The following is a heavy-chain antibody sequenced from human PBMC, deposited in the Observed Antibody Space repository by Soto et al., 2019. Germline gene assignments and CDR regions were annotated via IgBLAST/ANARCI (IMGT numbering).Heavy chain of an antibody. D-gene: IGHD1-1*01. J-gene: IGHJ4*02. CDR3: ARGPRVSSTGTGAH. CDR1: RFTFSAYW. CDR2: ISDDGSTA. V-gene: IGHV3-74*01. Sequence: PAGSLRLSCSVSRFTFSAYWMHWVRQVPGKGLTWVSRISDDGSTATYADSVKGRFVISRDNANNSLYLEMNTLRADDSGLYYCARGPRVSSTGTGAHWGRGTLVTVSS.